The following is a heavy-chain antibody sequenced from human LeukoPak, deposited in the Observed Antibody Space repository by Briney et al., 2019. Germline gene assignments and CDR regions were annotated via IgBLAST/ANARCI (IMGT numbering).Heavy chain of an antibody. CDR2: IYYSGST. J-gene: IGHJ4*02. Sequence: PSETLSLTCTVSGGSISSSSYYWGWIRQPPGKGLEWIGSIYYSGSTYYNPSLKSRVTISVDTSKNQFSLKLSSVTAADTAVYHCASTRGGVATNDYWGQGTLVTVSS. CDR1: GGSISSSSYY. D-gene: IGHD5-12*01. CDR3: ASTRGGVATNDY. V-gene: IGHV4-39*01.